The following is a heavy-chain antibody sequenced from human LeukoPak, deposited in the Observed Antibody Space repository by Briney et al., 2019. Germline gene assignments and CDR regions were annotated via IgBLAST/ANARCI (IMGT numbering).Heavy chain of an antibody. J-gene: IGHJ5*02. CDR1: GGSISSYY. D-gene: IGHD1-7*01. CDR2: IYYSGST. V-gene: IGHV4-59*08. CDR3: ARQGEGWNYGGLDP. Sequence: SETLSLTCTVSGGSISSYYWSWIRQPPGKGLEWIGYIYYSGSTNYNPSLNSRVTISVATSKNQFSLKLSAVTAADTAVYYCARQGEGWNYGGLDPWGQGTLVTVSS.